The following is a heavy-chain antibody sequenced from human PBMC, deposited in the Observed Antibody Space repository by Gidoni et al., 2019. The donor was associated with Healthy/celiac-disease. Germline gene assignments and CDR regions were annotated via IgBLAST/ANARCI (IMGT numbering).Heavy chain of an antibody. J-gene: IGHJ4*02. CDR3: AGIAVAGTKNY. D-gene: IGHD6-19*01. Sequence: LSLTCAVSGGSISSSNWWSWVRQPPGKGLEWIGEIYHSGSTNYNPSLKSRVTISVDKPKNQFSLKLSSVTAADTAVYYCAGIAVAGTKNYWGQGTLVTVSS. CDR1: GGSISSSNW. V-gene: IGHV4-4*02. CDR2: IYHSGST.